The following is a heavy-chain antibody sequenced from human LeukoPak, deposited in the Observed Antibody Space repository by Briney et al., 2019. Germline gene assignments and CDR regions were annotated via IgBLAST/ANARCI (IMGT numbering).Heavy chain of an antibody. CDR1: GFTFSSYG. Sequence: PGRSLRLSCAASGFTFSSYGMHWVRQAPGKGLEWVAVIWYDGSNKYYADSVKGRFTISRDNSKNTLYLQMNSLRAEDTAAYYCAKEVSSWYYFYYYMDVWGKGTTVTVSS. J-gene: IGHJ6*03. CDR3: AKEVSSWYYFYYYMDV. CDR2: IWYDGSNK. V-gene: IGHV3-33*06. D-gene: IGHD6-13*01.